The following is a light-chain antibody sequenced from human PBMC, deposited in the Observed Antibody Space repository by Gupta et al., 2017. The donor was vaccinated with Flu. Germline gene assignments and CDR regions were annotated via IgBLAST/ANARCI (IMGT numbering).Light chain of an antibody. CDR1: QSLLDSDERKTF. CDR3: MQSLQPLT. Sequence: ISCKSSQSLLDSDERKTFLYWYLQKPGQPPNLLIYEVSNRCSGVPERCTGSGSGTDFTLRISRVEAEDVGVYYCMQSLQPLTFGQGTKLEIK. V-gene: IGKV2D-29*01. CDR2: EVS. J-gene: IGKJ2*01.